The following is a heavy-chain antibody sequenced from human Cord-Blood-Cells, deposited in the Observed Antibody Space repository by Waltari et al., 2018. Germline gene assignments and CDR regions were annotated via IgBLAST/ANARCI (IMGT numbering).Heavy chain of an antibody. V-gene: IGHV4-34*01. D-gene: IGHD3-22*01. Sequence: QVQLQQWGAGLLKPSETLSLTCAVYGGSFSGYYWSWIRQPPGKGLEWIGEINHSGSTNYNPSRKSRVTISVDTSKNQFSLKLSSVTAADTAVYYCARIYDSSGWDAFDIWGQGTMVTVSS. CDR3: ARIYDSSGWDAFDI. J-gene: IGHJ3*02. CDR1: GGSFSGYY. CDR2: INHSGST.